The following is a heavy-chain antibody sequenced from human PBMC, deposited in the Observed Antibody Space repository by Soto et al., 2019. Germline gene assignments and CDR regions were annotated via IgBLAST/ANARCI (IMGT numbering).Heavy chain of an antibody. D-gene: IGHD4-17*01. CDR2: IYGATSGL. CDR1: GFSFHEYT. V-gene: IGHV3-23*01. Sequence: HLLESGGDLVRPGGSLRLSCAASGFSFHEYTMNWVRPAPGKRLEWVSGIYGATSGLYYADSVKGRFTISRDNSRNTVYLQMNTLRAEDTAVYYWATHRHPDGVWDFDWWGKRARGTVCS. CDR3: ATHRHPDGVWDFDW. J-gene: IGHJ4*02.